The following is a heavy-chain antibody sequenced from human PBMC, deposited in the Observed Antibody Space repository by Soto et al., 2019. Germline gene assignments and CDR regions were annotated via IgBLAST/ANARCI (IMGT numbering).Heavy chain of an antibody. CDR2: IYYSGST. V-gene: IGHV4-31*03. CDR1: GGSISSGGYY. D-gene: IGHD3-3*01. J-gene: IGHJ6*02. Sequence: PSETLSLTCTVSGGSISSGGYYWSWIRQHPGKGLEWIGYIYYSGSTYYNPSLKSRVTISVDTSKNQFSLKLSSVTAADTAVYYCARQGVKIPAYADVWGQGTTVTVS. CDR3: ARQGVKIPAYADV.